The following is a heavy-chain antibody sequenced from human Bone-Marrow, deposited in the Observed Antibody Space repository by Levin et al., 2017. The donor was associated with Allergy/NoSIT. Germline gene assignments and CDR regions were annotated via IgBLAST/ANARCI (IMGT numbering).Heavy chain of an antibody. V-gene: IGHV1-18*01. CDR1: GYPFAPFA. CDR2: ISPDNSYT. J-gene: IGHJ3*02. D-gene: IGHD2-21*02. Sequence: RAGGSLRLSCKASGYPFAPFAITWLRQAPGEGPEWMGWISPDNSYTIYAQKFQDRVSMTTDTPTTTVYMELGSLTSDDTAVYYCARMNPCGNGYCYSPNAFDIWGQGTLVTVSS. CDR3: ARMNPCGNGYCYSPNAFDI.